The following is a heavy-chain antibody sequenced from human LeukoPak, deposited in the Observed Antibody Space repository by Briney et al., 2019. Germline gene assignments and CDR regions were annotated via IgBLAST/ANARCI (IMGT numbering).Heavy chain of an antibody. D-gene: IGHD4-23*01. V-gene: IGHV3-9*01. CDR1: GFTFSSYA. J-gene: IGHJ4*02. CDR3: AKDWSYGGNSWKYFGS. Sequence: GGSLRLSCAASGFTFSSYAMSWVRQAPGKGLEWVSGISWKSDSVDYVDSVKGRFTISRDNAKNSLHLQMNSLRADDTALYYCAKDWSYGGNSWKYFGSWGQGVLVTVSS. CDR2: ISWKSDSV.